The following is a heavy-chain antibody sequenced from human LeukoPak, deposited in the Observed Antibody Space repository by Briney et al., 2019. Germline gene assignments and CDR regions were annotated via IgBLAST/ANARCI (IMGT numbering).Heavy chain of an antibody. CDR3: AREAGIAARGGNAFDI. V-gene: IGHV1-2*02. J-gene: IGHJ3*02. Sequence: ASVKVSCKASGYTFTGYYMHWVRQAPGQGLEWMGWINPNSGGTNYAQKFQGRVTMTRDTSISTAYMELSRLRSDDTAVYYCAREAGIAARGGNAFDIWAKGQWSPSLQ. D-gene: IGHD6-6*01. CDR2: INPNSGGT. CDR1: GYTFTGYY.